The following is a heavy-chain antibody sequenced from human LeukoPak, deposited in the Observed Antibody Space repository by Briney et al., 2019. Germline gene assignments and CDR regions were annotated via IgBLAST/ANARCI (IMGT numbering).Heavy chain of an antibody. D-gene: IGHD1-26*01. CDR2: IYDSGST. CDR1: GYSISSGYY. V-gene: IGHV4-38-2*02. CDR3: ARPIVGATLSFDY. J-gene: IGHJ4*02. Sequence: SETLSLTCTVSGYSISSGYYWGWIRQPPGKGLEWIGSIYDSGSTYYNPSLKSRVTISVDTSKNQFSLKLSAVTAADTAVYYCARPIVGATLSFDYWGQGTLVTVSS.